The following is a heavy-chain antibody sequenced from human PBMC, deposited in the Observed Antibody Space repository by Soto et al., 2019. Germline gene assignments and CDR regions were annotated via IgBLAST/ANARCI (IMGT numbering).Heavy chain of an antibody. CDR3: VHPRSTVQIPPT. CDR1: GFTFSMFS. V-gene: IGHV3-64D*06. J-gene: IGHJ5*02. CDR2: ISSNGDST. Sequence: GGSLRLSCSASGFTFSMFSMHWVRRAPGKGLEYVSGISSNGDSTYYADSVKGRFTISRDNSKNTLYLQMSSLRAVDTAVYYCVHPRSTVQIPPTWGQGTLVTVSS. D-gene: IGHD4-17*01.